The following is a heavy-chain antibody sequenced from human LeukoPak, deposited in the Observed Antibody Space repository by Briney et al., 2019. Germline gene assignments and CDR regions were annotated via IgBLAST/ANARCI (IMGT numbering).Heavy chain of an antibody. CDR3: ARAREADSGYDGDTINCGGDCYSFDY. Sequence: PSETLSLTCAVSGGSISSGGYSWSWIRQPPGKGLEWIGYIYHSGSTYYNPSLKSRVTISVDTSKNQFSLKLSSVTAADTAVYYCARAREADSGYDGDTINCGGDCYSFDYWGQGTLVTVSS. CDR2: IYHSGST. J-gene: IGHJ4*02. D-gene: IGHD2-21*02. V-gene: IGHV4-30-2*01. CDR1: GGSISSGGYS.